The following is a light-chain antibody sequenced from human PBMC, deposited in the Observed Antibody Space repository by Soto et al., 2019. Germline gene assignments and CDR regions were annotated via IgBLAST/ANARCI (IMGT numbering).Light chain of an antibody. J-gene: IGLJ2*01. Sequence: QSVLTQPPSASGTPGQRVTISCSGSSSNIGSNYVYWYQQFPGTAPKLLIYRNNQRPSGVPDRFSGSKSGTSASLAISGLRSEDEADYYCAAWDDSLSGYVVFGGGTQLTVL. V-gene: IGLV1-47*01. CDR2: RNN. CDR3: AAWDDSLSGYVV. CDR1: SSNIGSNY.